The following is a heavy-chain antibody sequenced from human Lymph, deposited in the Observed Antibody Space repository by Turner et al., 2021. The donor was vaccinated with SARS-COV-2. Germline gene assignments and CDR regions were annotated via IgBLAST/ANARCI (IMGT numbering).Heavy chain of an antibody. CDR3: AREDTVMVYDY. D-gene: IGHD5-18*01. V-gene: IGHV3-7*03. J-gene: IGHJ4*02. CDR1: GFTFTGYW. CDR2: IKQDGSEK. Sequence: EVQLVESGGGLVQPGGSLRLSCAASGFTFTGYWMSWVRQAPGKGLEWVANIKQDGSEKYYLDSVKGRFTISRDNAKNSLYLQMNSLRAEDTAVYYCAREDTVMVYDYWGQGSLVTVSS.